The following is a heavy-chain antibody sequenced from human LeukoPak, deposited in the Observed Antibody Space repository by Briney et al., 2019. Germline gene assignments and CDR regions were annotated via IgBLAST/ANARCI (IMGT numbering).Heavy chain of an antibody. J-gene: IGHJ4*02. D-gene: IGHD3-22*01. CDR3: ARSYYDSSGYQTYDY. Sequence: PGGSLRLSCAASGFTFSSYSMNWVRQAPGKGLEWVSSISSSSTYIYYADSVKGRLTVSRDSAKNSLYLQMNSLRAEDTAVYYCARSYYDSSGYQTYDYWGQGTLVTVSS. CDR1: GFTFSSYS. CDR2: ISSSSTYI. V-gene: IGHV3-21*01.